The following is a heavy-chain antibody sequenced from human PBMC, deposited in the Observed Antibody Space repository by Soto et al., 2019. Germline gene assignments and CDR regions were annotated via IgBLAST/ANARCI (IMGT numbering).Heavy chain of an antibody. CDR3: ARSPYEWVHPLYLDY. CDR1: GYRFTTYW. V-gene: IGHV5-51*01. D-gene: IGHD1-26*01. J-gene: IGHJ4*02. Sequence: PGESLKISCQGSGYRFTTYWIHWVRQMPGKGLEWMGIIYPGDSDTRYSPSFKGQVTISVDKSISTAYLQWRSLKASDSAMYYCARSPYEWVHPLYLDYWGQGTQVTVSS. CDR2: IYPGDSDT.